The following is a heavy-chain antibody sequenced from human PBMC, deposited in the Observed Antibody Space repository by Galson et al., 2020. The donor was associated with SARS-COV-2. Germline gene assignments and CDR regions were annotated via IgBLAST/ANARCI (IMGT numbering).Heavy chain of an antibody. J-gene: IGHJ6*02. CDR3: ARDGAVRGRYYYYGMDV. Sequence: ASVKVSCKASGYTFTGFYMHWVRQAPGQGLEWMGWINPNSGGTNYAQKFQGRVTMTRDTSISTAYMELSRLRSDDTAVYYCARDGAVRGRYYYYGMDVWGQGTTVTVSS. V-gene: IGHV1-2*02. CDR2: INPNSGGT. D-gene: IGHD3-10*01. CDR1: GYTFTGFY.